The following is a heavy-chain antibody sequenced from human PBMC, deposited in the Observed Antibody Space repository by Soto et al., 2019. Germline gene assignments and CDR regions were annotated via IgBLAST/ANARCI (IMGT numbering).Heavy chain of an antibody. V-gene: IGHV3-23*01. J-gene: IGHJ4*02. CDR3: AKVFGTYYFDY. D-gene: IGHD3-10*01. CDR1: GFTFSSCA. Sequence: HPGWSLRLSCAASGFTFSSCAMSWVRQAPGKGLEWVSAIGGSGSNTYYADSVKGRFTVSRDNSQNTMYLQMNSLRAEDTASYYCAKVFGTYYFDYWGQGTQVTVSS. CDR2: IGGSGSNT.